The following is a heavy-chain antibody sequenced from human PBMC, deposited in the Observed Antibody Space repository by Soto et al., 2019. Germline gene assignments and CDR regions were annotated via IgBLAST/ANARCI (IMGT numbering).Heavy chain of an antibody. CDR3: ARHPYRIAAPPRSWFDP. V-gene: IGHV4-39*01. CDR1: GGSISSSSYY. Sequence: SETLSLTCTVSGGSISSSSYYWGWIRQPPGKGLEWIGSIYYSGSTYYNPSLKSRVTISVDTSKNQFSLKLSSVTAADTAVYYCARHPYRIAAPPRSWFDPWGQGTLVTVSS. D-gene: IGHD6-6*01. J-gene: IGHJ5*02. CDR2: IYYSGST.